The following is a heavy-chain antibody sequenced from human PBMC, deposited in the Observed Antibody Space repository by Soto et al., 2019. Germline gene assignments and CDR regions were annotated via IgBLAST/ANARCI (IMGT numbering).Heavy chain of an antibody. D-gene: IGHD3-22*01. CDR1: EFTFSNYG. Sequence: GGSLRLSCAASEFTFSNYGMHWVRQAPGKGLEWVALIWYGGSNKYYADSVKGRFTISRDNSKNTLYLQMNSLRAEDTAVYYCGRGDSPDLHRYSGQGTLVIVSS. J-gene: IGHJ4*02. V-gene: IGHV3-33*01. CDR2: IWYGGSNK. CDR3: GRGDSPDLHRY.